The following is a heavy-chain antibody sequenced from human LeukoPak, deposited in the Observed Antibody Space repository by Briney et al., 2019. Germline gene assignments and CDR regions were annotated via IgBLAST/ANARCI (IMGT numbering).Heavy chain of an antibody. CDR1: GYTFTSYA. Sequence: ASVKVSCKASGYTFTSYAMHWVRQAPGQGLEWMGWISAYNGNTNYAQKLQGRVTMTTDTSTSTAYMELRSLRSDDTAVYYCARTRRDGYNLGYWGQGTLVTVSS. V-gene: IGHV1-18*01. CDR2: ISAYNGNT. CDR3: ARTRRDGYNLGY. J-gene: IGHJ4*02. D-gene: IGHD5-24*01.